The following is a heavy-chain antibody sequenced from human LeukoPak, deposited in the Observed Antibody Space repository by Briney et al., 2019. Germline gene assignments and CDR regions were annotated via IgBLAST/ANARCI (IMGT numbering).Heavy chain of an antibody. Sequence: RGSLRLFCAAYGFTVGSYAMSWVRQAPGKGLEWVSFISPSGDRTSNADSVEGRFTISRDNPRNTLYLQMNSLRDEDTAVYYCAIMHGYYDGSGYWVQWGQGTLVSVSS. V-gene: IGHV3-23*01. J-gene: IGHJ4*02. CDR3: AIMHGYYDGSGYWVQ. D-gene: IGHD3-22*01. CDR2: ISPSGDRT. CDR1: GFTVGSYA.